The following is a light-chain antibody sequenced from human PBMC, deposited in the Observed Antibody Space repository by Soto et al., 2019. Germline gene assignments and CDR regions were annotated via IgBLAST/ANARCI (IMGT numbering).Light chain of an antibody. J-gene: IGKJ2*01. Sequence: EIEMTQSPLSLPVTPGEPASISCRSSQSLLYRNGNTHLDWYLQKPGQSPQLLMYLGTNRASGVPDRFSGSGTGTDFTLKISRVEAEDVGIYYCMQTLQIPLTFGQGTKLEI. CDR1: QSLLYRNGNTH. CDR2: LGT. CDR3: MQTLQIPLT. V-gene: IGKV2-28*01.